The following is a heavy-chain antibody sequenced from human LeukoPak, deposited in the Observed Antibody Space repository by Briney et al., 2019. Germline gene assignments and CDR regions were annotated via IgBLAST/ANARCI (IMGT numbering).Heavy chain of an antibody. J-gene: IGHJ4*02. D-gene: IGHD3-9*01. CDR2: ISSNGGST. Sequence: PGGSLRLSCSASGFTFSSYAMHWVRQAPGKGLEYVSAISSNGGSTYYADSVKGRFTISRDNSKNTLHLQMSSLTAEDTAVYYCVKGGNYDILSGYDYWGQGTLVTVSS. CDR1: GFTFSSYA. V-gene: IGHV3-64D*06. CDR3: VKGGNYDILSGYDY.